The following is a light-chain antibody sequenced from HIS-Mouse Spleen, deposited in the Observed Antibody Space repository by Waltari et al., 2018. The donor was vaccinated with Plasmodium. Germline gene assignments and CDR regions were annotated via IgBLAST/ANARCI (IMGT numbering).Light chain of an antibody. Sequence: SYELTQPSSVSLSPGQTARITCSGDVLAKKYARLYQQKPGQAPLLVIYKDSERPSGIPGRLSGSSSGTTVTLTIRGAQVEDEADYYCYSAADNNRVFGGGTKLTVL. V-gene: IGLV3-27*01. CDR2: KDS. CDR3: YSAADNNRV. J-gene: IGLJ3*02. CDR1: VLAKKY.